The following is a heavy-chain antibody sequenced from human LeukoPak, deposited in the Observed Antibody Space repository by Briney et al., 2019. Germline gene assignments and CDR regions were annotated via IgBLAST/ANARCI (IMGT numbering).Heavy chain of an antibody. V-gene: IGHV4-30-2*01. CDR2: IYHSGST. CDR1: GDSISSGGCY. Sequence: SETLSLTCTVSGDSISSGGCYWSWLRQPPGKGLEWIGYIYHSGSTSYNPSLKSRVTISVDRSRNQFSLKLASVTAADTAVYYCARDNPWNWFDPWGQGTLVTVSS. J-gene: IGHJ5*02. CDR3: ARDNPWNWFDP.